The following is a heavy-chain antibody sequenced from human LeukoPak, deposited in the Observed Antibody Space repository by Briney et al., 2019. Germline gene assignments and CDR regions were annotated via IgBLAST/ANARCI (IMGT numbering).Heavy chain of an antibody. CDR3: ARHAGYYDILTGPINWFDP. D-gene: IGHD3-9*01. CDR1: GGSFSGYY. Sequence: SETLSLTCAVYGGSFSGYYWSWIRQPPGKGLEWIGEINHSGSTNYNPPLKSRVTISVDTSKNQFSLKLSSVTAADTAVYYCARHAGYYDILTGPINWFDPWGQGTLVTVSS. J-gene: IGHJ5*02. CDR2: INHSGST. V-gene: IGHV4-34*01.